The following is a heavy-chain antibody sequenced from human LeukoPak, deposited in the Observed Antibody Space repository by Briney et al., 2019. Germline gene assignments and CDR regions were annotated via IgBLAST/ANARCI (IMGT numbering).Heavy chain of an antibody. Sequence: PGGSLRLSCAASGFTFSSYEMNWVRQAPGKGLEWVSYISSSGSTIYYADSVKGRFTVSRDNAKNSLYLQMNSLRAEDTAVYYCAKSSSSGYYYVFDYWGQGTLVTVSS. CDR3: AKSSSSGYYYVFDY. D-gene: IGHD3-22*01. CDR1: GFTFSSYE. CDR2: ISSSGSTI. J-gene: IGHJ4*02. V-gene: IGHV3-48*03.